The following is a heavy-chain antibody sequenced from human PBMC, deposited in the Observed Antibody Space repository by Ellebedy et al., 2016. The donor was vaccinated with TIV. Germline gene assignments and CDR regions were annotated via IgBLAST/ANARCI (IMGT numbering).Heavy chain of an antibody. CDR1: GFTFSSYA. J-gene: IGHJ6*02. CDR3: ARDGDQTGTTALGMDV. D-gene: IGHD1-7*01. V-gene: IGHV3-23*01. Sequence: GESLKISCAASGFTFSSYAMSWVRQAPGKGLEWVSAISGSGGSTYYADSVKGRFTISRDNAKNSLYLQMNSLRDEDTAVYYCARDGDQTGTTALGMDVWGQGTTVTVSS. CDR2: ISGSGGST.